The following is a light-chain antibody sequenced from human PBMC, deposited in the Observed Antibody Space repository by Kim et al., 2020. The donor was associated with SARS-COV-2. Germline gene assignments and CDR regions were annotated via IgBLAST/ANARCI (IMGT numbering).Light chain of an antibody. J-gene: IGLJ3*02. CDR3: RSYTSNRTGV. CDR2: DVS. V-gene: IGLV2-14*03. Sequence: QSALTQPASVSGSPGQPITISCTGTSSDVGGYNYVSWYQQHPGKAPKLMIYDVSNRPSGVSNRFSGSKSGNTASLTISGLQAEDEADYYCRSYTSNRTGVFGGGTQLTVL. CDR1: SSDVGGYNY.